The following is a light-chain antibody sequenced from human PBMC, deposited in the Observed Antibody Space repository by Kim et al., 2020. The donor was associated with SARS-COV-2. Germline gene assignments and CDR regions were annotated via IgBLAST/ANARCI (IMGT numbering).Light chain of an antibody. Sequence: QSALTQPASVSGSPGQSITMSCTGTNRDVGGYDLVSWYQRHPGKGPKLLIYEVNKRPSGVSNRFSGFKSGSTASLTISGLQAEDEADYYCCAYAGSGTLLFGSGTQVTVL. CDR3: CAYAGSGTLL. CDR2: EVN. V-gene: IGLV2-23*01. J-gene: IGLJ1*01. CDR1: NRDVGGYDL.